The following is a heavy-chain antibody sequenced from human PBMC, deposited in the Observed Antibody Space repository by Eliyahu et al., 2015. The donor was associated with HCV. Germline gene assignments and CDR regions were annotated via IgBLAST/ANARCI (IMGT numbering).Heavy chain of an antibody. CDR2: IYYSGST. Sequence: QVQLQESAPGLVKPSQTLSLTCTVSGGSISSGGYYWSWIRQHPGKGLEWIGYIYYSGSTYYNPSLKSRVTISVDTSKNQFSLKLSSVTAADTAVYYCARGKQSPLVVAAYYFDYWGQGTLVTVSS. V-gene: IGHV4-31*03. J-gene: IGHJ4*02. D-gene: IGHD2-15*01. CDR1: GGSISSGGYY. CDR3: ARGKQSPLVVAAYYFDY.